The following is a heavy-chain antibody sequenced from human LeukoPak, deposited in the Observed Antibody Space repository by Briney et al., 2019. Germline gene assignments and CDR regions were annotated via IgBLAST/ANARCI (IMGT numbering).Heavy chain of an antibody. D-gene: IGHD2-21*01. CDR3: ARSREFCGGPAHCGFDH. V-gene: IGHV3-30-3*01. CDR1: GFRFSTYA. Sequence: PGGSLRLSCAASGFRFSTYAMHWVRQAPGKGLEWVAIIAYDGSNKNYADSVKGRFTISGDTSKNTVYVQMNSLRAEDTAVYYCARSREFCGGPAHCGFDHWGQGTLVTVSS. J-gene: IGHJ4*02. CDR2: IAYDGSNK.